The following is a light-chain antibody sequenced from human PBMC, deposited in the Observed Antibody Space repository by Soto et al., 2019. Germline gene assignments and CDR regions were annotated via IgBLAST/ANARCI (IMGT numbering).Light chain of an antibody. CDR1: NNL. CDR2: EGT. CDR3: CAYVGARSYV. Sequence: QSVLVQPASVSGSPGHSITISCTGTNNLVSWYQQHPGKAPKVVVYEGTKRPSGVSNRFSGSNSGGTASLTISGLQAKDEASYFCCAYVGARSYVFGPGTKVTVL. V-gene: IGLV2-23*01. J-gene: IGLJ1*01.